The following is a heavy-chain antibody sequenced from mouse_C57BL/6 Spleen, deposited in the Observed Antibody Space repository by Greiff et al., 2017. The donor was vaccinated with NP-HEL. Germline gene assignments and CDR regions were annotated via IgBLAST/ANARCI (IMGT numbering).Heavy chain of an antibody. CDR3: ARGPYYGNSMGFAY. D-gene: IGHD2-10*01. CDR1: GFTFSSYT. V-gene: IGHV5-9*01. Sequence: EVHLVESGGGLVKPGGSLKLSCAASGFTFSSYTMSWVRQTPEKRLEWVATISGGGGNTYYPDSVKGRFTISRDNAKNTLYLQMSSLRSEDTALYYCARGPYYGNSMGFAYWGQGTLVTVSA. J-gene: IGHJ3*01. CDR2: ISGGGGNT.